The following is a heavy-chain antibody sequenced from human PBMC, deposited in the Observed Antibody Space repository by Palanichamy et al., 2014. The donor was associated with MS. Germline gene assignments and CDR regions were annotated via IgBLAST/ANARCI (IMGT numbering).Heavy chain of an antibody. CDR3: ARRYCSGGSCYPGYNWFDP. CDR1: GGSFSPYY. D-gene: IGHD2-15*01. CDR2: INHRGST. Sequence: QVQLQQWGAGLLKPSETLSLTCAVYGGSFSPYYWSWIRQPPGKGLEWIGEINHRGSTNSNPSLKSRVTILVDTSKNQFSLKLNSVTAADTAVYYCARRYCSGGSCYPGYNWFDPWGQGTLVTVSS. V-gene: IGHV4-34*01. J-gene: IGHJ5*02.